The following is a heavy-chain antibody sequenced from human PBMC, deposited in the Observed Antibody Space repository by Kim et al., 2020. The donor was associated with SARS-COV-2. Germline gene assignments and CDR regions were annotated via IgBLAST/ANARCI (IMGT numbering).Heavy chain of an antibody. J-gene: IGHJ5*02. Sequence: QLQLQESGPGLVKPSETLTLSCTLSGASISSSSQSWGWIRQPPEKGLEWIGNIYYSGSTYYNPSLKSRVTMSVDTSKNQVSLKLSSVTAADTALYYCAAYTRSVSYFATWGQGTPVTVSS. V-gene: IGHV4-39*01. CDR3: AAYTRSVSYFAT. D-gene: IGHD1-26*01. CDR2: IYYSGST. CDR1: GASISSSSQS.